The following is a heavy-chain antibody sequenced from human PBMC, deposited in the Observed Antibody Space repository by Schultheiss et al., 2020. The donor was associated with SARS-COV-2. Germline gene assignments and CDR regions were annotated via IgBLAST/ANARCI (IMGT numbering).Heavy chain of an antibody. J-gene: IGHJ4*02. CDR3: ARAATIEGFDY. Sequence: SETLSLTCAVYGGSFSGYYWSWIRQPPGKGLEWIGEINHSGSTNYNPSLESRVTISVDTSKNQFSLKLSSVTAADTAVYYCARAATIEGFDYWGQGTLVTVSS. D-gene: IGHD5-24*01. CDR1: GGSFSGYY. V-gene: IGHV4-34*01. CDR2: INHSGST.